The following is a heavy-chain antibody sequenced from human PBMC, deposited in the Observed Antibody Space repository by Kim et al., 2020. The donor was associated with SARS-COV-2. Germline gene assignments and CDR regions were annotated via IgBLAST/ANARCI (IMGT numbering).Heavy chain of an antibody. Sequence: ASVKVSCKASGYTFTSYGISWVRQAPGQGLEWMGWISAYNGNTNYAQKLQGRVTMTTDTSTSTAYMELRSLRSDDTAVYYCAREVRLEWLLYRYNWFDPWGQGTLVTVSS. CDR1: GYTFTSYG. J-gene: IGHJ5*02. V-gene: IGHV1-18*01. CDR2: ISAYNGNT. CDR3: AREVRLEWLLYRYNWFDP. D-gene: IGHD3-3*01.